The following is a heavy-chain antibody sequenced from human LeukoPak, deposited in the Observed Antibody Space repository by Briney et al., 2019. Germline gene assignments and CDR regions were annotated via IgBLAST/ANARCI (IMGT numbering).Heavy chain of an antibody. CDR2: ISSSSSTI. J-gene: IGHJ4*02. D-gene: IGHD3-16*02. V-gene: IGHV3-48*04. CDR1: GFTFSSYS. Sequence: PGGSLRLSCAASGFTFSSYSMNWVRQAPGKGLEWVSYISSSSSTIYYADSVKGRFTISRDNAKNSLYLQMNSLGAEDTAVYYCARGPTTDYDYVWGSYRPPDYWGQGTLVTVPS. CDR3: ARGPTTDYDYVWGSYRPPDY.